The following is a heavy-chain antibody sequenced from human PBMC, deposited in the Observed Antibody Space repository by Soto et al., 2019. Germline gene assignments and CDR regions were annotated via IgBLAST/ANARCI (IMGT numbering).Heavy chain of an antibody. CDR3: ARDPAWGSLDY. D-gene: IGHD7-27*01. Sequence: GGSLRLSCAASGFTFSDYYMSWIRQAPGKGLEWVSYISSSGSTTYYADSVKGRFTVSRDNAKNSLYLQMNSLRVEDTALYYCARDPAWGSLDYWGLGTLVTGSS. CDR2: ISSSGSTT. V-gene: IGHV3-11*04. J-gene: IGHJ4*02. CDR1: GFTFSDYY.